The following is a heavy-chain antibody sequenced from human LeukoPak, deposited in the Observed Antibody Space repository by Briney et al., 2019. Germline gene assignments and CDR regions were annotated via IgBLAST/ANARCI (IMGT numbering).Heavy chain of an antibody. V-gene: IGHV1-69*13. CDR1: GGTFSSYA. Sequence: GASVKVSCKASGGTFSSYAISWVRQAPGQGLGWMGGIIPIFGTANYAQKFQGRVTITADESTSTAYMELSSLRSEDTAVYYCARGRKRLRLDAFDIWGQGTMVTVSS. CDR2: IIPIFGTA. J-gene: IGHJ3*02. CDR3: ARGRKRLRLDAFDI. D-gene: IGHD5-12*01.